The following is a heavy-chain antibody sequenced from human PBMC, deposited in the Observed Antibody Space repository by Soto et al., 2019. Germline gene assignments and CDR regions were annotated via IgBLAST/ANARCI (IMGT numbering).Heavy chain of an antibody. CDR2: IYYSGGT. J-gene: IGHJ4*02. V-gene: IGHV4-61*01. Sequence: QVQLQESGPGLVKPSETLSLTCTVSGGSVSSGSYYWSWIRQPPGKGLEWIGYIYYSGGTNYNPSLKSRVTISVDTSKNQFSLKLSSVTAADTAVYYCARVWQTAWVDYWGQGTLVTVSS. D-gene: IGHD7-27*01. CDR3: ARVWQTAWVDY. CDR1: GGSVSSGSYY.